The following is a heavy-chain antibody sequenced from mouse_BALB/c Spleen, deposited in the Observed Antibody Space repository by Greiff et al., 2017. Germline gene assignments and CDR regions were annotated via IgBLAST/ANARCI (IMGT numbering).Heavy chain of an antibody. CDR1: GYSITSDYV. D-gene: IGHD2-3*01. V-gene: IGHV3-2*02. CDR3: APDGYYDGFDY. Sequence: EVQLQQSGPGLVKPSQSLSLTCTVTGYSITSDYVRNWIRQSPGNKLEWMCYISNSGSTSYNPPLKSRTSITVDTSKIQFFLQLNSVTTEDTATYYCAPDGYYDGFDYWGQGTLVTVSA. J-gene: IGHJ3*01. CDR2: ISNSGST.